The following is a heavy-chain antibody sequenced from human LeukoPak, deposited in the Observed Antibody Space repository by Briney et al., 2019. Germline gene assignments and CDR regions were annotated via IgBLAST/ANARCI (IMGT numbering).Heavy chain of an antibody. CDR2: IYYSGST. V-gene: IGHV4-59*01. CDR1: GGSISSYY. J-gene: IGHJ4*02. Sequence: SETLSLTCTVSGGSISSYYWSWIRQPPGKGLEWIGYIYYSGSTNYNPSLKSRVTISVDTSKNQFSLKLSSVTAADTAVYYCASFTGENSSGTPFDYWGKGTLVTVSS. D-gene: IGHD3-22*01. CDR3: ASFTGENSSGTPFDY.